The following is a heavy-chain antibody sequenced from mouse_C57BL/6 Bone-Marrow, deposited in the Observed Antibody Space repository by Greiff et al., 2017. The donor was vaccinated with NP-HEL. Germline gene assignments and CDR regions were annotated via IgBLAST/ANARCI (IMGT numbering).Heavy chain of an antibody. CDR3: AADDYGSSCNY. D-gene: IGHD1-1*01. Sequence: KVEESGGDLVKPGGSLKLSCAASGFTFSRYVMSCVRQTPDKRLEWVATIRSGGSYTYYPDSVKGRFTISRDNAKNTLYLQVGGLKSEETAMYYCAADDYGSSCNYWGQGTTLTVSS. J-gene: IGHJ2*01. V-gene: IGHV5-6*02. CDR2: IRSGGSYT. CDR1: GFTFSRYV.